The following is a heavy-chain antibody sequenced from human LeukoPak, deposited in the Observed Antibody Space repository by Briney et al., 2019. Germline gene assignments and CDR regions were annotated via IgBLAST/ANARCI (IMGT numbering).Heavy chain of an antibody. CDR1: GGSISSGSYY. V-gene: IGHV4-61*02. Sequence: PSETLSLTCTVSGGSISSGSYYWSWIRQPAGKGLEWIGRIYTSGSTNYNPSLKSRVTISVDTSKNQFSLKLSSVTAADTAVYYCARDTSPGNWFDPWGQGTLVTVSS. D-gene: IGHD3-10*01. J-gene: IGHJ5*02. CDR3: ARDTSPGNWFDP. CDR2: IYTSGST.